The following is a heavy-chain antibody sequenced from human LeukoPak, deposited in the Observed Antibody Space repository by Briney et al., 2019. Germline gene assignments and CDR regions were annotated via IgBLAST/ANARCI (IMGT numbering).Heavy chain of an antibody. CDR2: ISSSGDST. Sequence: GGSLRLSCAASGFTVSTNYMNWVRQAPGKGLEWVAAISSSGDSTAHADSVKGRFTISRDNSKNTVFLQMNSLRAEDTAVYYCAKTPGGYLDYWGQGTRVTVSS. V-gene: IGHV3-23*01. CDR3: AKTPGGYLDY. CDR1: GFTVSTNY. J-gene: IGHJ4*02.